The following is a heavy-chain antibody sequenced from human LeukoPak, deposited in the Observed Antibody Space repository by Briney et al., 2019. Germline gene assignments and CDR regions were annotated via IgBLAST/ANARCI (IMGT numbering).Heavy chain of an antibody. Sequence: GASVKVSCKASGYTFTSYDINWVRQATGQGLEWMGWMNPNSGNTGYAQKFQGRVTMTRNTSISTAYMELSSLRSEDTAVYYCARGGEDSAIFGTNYYYYMDVWGKGTTVTISS. CDR2: MNPNSGNT. J-gene: IGHJ6*03. V-gene: IGHV1-8*01. D-gene: IGHD3-16*01. CDR1: GYTFTSYD. CDR3: ARGGEDSAIFGTNYYYYMDV.